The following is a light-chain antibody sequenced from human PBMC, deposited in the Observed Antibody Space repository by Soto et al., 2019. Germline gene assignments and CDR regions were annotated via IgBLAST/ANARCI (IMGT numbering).Light chain of an antibody. CDR3: IHRNTCLPWP. CDR2: GTS. V-gene: IGKV3-15*01. J-gene: IGKJ1*01. Sequence: EIVMTKFPATLSVSPGDRATLSCRASQIVSSKLAWHQQTPGEPPRLLIYGTSTRATGIPARFSASGSGTDFILTISGLEAQDFAPHYRIHRNTCLPWPFAQGTKVHIK. CDR1: QIVSSK.